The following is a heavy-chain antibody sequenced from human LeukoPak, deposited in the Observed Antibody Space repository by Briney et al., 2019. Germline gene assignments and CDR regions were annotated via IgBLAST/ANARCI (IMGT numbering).Heavy chain of an antibody. CDR1: GYTFSDYY. CDR2: ISSSGSTI. CDR3: ARTPGRAGYNWFDP. V-gene: IGHV3-11*01. D-gene: IGHD1-14*01. J-gene: IGHJ5*02. Sequence: GGSLRLSCAASGYTFSDYYMSWIRQAPGKGLEWVSYISSSGSTIYYADSVKGRFTISRDNAKNSLYLQMNSLRAEDTAVYYCARTPGRAGYNWFDPWGQGTLVTVSS.